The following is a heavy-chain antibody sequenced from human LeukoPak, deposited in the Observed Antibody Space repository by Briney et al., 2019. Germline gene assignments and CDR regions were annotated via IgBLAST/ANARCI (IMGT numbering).Heavy chain of an antibody. CDR3: AREIYDSSGSDY. CDR2: INWNGGST. D-gene: IGHD3-22*01. V-gene: IGHV3-20*04. CDR1: GFTFDDYG. Sequence: GGSLRLSCAASGFTFDDYGMSWVRQAPGKGLEWVSYINWNGGSTDYADSVKGRLTISRDNAKNSLYLQMNSLRAEDTALYYCAREIYDSSGSDYWGQGTLVTVSS. J-gene: IGHJ4*02.